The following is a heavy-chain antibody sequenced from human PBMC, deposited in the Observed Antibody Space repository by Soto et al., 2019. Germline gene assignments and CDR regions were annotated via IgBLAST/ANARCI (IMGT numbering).Heavy chain of an antibody. CDR3: ARGYDILTGYYNAHPSFHFDY. J-gene: IGHJ4*02. CDR2: AHHSGRT. CDR1: GDSMSSSNW. Sequence: SETLSLTCTVSGDSMSSSNWWNWVRQPPGKGLEWIGEAHHSGRTNYNPSLKSRVTISVDRSQNHFSLQLTSVTAADTAVYYCARGYDILTGYYNAHPSFHFDYWGQGTLVTVSS. V-gene: IGHV4-4*02. D-gene: IGHD3-9*01.